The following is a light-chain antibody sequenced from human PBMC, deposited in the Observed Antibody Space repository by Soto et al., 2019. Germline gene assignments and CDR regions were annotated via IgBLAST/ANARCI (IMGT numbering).Light chain of an antibody. J-gene: IGLJ1*01. CDR2: SNN. CDR3: AAWDDSLSGPYCV. CDR1: SSNIGINY. Sequence: SLLIHQPPGPGNRGRRGTITPSESSSNIGINYVSRYQQIPGTAPKLPFYSNNKRPSDAPGRFCGSNSRSSGSLATTRRWSHEEADYYSAAWDDSLSGPYCVFGTGTKVTVL. V-gene: IGLV1-47*02.